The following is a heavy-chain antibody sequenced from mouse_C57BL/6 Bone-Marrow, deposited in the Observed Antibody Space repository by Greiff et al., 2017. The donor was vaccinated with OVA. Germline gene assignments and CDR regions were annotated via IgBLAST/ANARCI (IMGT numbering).Heavy chain of an antibody. V-gene: IGHV1-64*01. D-gene: IGHD1-1*01. J-gene: IGHJ2*01. CDR2: IHPNSGST. Sequence: QVQLQQPGAELVKPGASVKLSCKASGYTFTSYWMHWVKQRPGQGLEWIGMIHPNSGSTNYNEKFKSKATLTVDQSSSTAYMQLSSLTSEDTAVYYCAPITTVVARDYWGQGTTRTVSS. CDR1: GYTFTSYW. CDR3: APITTVVARDY.